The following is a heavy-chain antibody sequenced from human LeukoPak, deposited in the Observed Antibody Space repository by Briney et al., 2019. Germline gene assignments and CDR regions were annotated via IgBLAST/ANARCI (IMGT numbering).Heavy chain of an antibody. V-gene: IGHV1-69*13. D-gene: IGHD2-2*01. CDR2: IIPIFGTA. CDR1: GGTFSSYA. Sequence: SVKVSCKASGGTFSSYAISWVRQAPGQGLEWMGGIIPIFGTANYAQKFQGRVTITADESTSTAYMELSSLRSEDTAVYYCALRGYCSSTSCFMAGMDVWGQGTTVTVSS. J-gene: IGHJ6*02. CDR3: ALRGYCSSTSCFMAGMDV.